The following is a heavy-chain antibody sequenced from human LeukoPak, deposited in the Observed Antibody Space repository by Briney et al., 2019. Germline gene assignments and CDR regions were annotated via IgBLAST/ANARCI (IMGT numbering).Heavy chain of an antibody. CDR3: ANSVPFFDY. CDR2: ISGSGGST. J-gene: IGHJ4*02. Sequence: GGSLRLSCAGSGFTFSSTVMTWVRQAPGKGLEWVSAISGSGGSTYYADSVKGRFTISRDNSKNTLYLQMNSLRAEDTAVYYCANSVPFFDYWGQGTLVTVSS. CDR1: GFTFSSTV. V-gene: IGHV3-23*01.